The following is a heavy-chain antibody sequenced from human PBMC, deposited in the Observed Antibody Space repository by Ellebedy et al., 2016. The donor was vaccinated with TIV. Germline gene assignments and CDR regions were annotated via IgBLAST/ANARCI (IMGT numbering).Heavy chain of an antibody. CDR3: AREMRGYSSGWYYYYYGMDV. Sequence: ASVKVSCXASGYTFTSYGISWVRQAPGQGLEWMGWISAYNGNTNYAQKLQGRVTMTTDTSTSTAYMELRSLRSDDTAVYYCAREMRGYSSGWYYYYYGMDVWGQGTTVTVSS. CDR2: ISAYNGNT. J-gene: IGHJ6*02. V-gene: IGHV1-18*01. CDR1: GYTFTSYG. D-gene: IGHD6-19*01.